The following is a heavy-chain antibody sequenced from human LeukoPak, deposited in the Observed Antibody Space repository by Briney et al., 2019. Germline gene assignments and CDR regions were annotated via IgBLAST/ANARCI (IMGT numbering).Heavy chain of an antibody. V-gene: IGHV3-21*01. J-gene: IGHJ4*02. CDR3: ASGFYNYSPIH. Sequence: GGSLRLSCAASGFTFSSYSMNWVRQAPGKGLEWVSYISSSSSYMYHVDSVKGRFTISRDNAKNSLYLQMNGLRAEDTAVYYCASGFYNYSPIHWGQGTLVTVSS. CDR2: ISSSSSYM. CDR1: GFTFSSYS. D-gene: IGHD3-22*01.